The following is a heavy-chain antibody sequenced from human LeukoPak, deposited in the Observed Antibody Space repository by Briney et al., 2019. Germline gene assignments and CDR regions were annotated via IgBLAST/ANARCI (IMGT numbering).Heavy chain of an antibody. J-gene: IGHJ4*02. D-gene: IGHD2-8*01. CDR2: IKNSSSVI. CDR1: GFTFSAYS. V-gene: IGHV3-48*02. Sequence: QTGGSLRLSCTASGFTFSAYSMTWVRQAPGTGLEWLSYIKNSSSVISYADSVRGRFTTSRDNAKNSLYLQMNSLRDEDTGVYYCARVRRNGYCDYWGQGTLVTVSS. CDR3: ARVRRNGYCDY.